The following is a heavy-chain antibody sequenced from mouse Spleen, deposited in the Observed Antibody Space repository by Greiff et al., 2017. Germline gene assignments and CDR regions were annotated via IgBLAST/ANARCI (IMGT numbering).Heavy chain of an antibody. D-gene: IGHD2-3*01. J-gene: IGHJ4*01. Sequence: QVQLQQSGAELMKPGASVKISCKATGYTFSSYWIEWVKQRPGHGLEWIGEILPGSGSTNYNEKFKGKATFTADTSSNTAYMQLSSLTSEDSAVYYCARSRLLRQYAMDYWGQGTSVTVSS. CDR3: ARSRLLRQYAMDY. CDR2: ILPGSGST. CDR1: GYTFSSYW. V-gene: IGHV1-9*01.